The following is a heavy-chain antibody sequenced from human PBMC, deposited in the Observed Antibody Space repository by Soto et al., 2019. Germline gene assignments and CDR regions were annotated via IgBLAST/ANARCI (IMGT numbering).Heavy chain of an antibody. Sequence: QVQLVQSGAEVKKPGASVKVSCKASGYTFTSYAMHWVRQAPGQRLQWMRWINAGNGNTKYSPQFQGRVTTTRDTTACSAYLYLSSVSSEATDVDYCATCLYGDPAEPDLSSYCGMVVWGQGMTVAFSS. CDR2: INAGNGNT. CDR3: ATCLYGDPAEPDLSSYCGMVV. CDR1: GYTFTSYA. V-gene: IGHV1-3*01. J-gene: IGHJ6*02. D-gene: IGHD4-17*01.